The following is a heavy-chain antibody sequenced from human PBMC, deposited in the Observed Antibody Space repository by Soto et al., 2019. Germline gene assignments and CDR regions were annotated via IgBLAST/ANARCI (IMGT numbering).Heavy chain of an antibody. J-gene: IGHJ4*02. Sequence: EVQLVQSGAEVKKPGESLKISCKASGYDFTTYWIGWVRQMPGKGLEWMGIINPGDSDTRYSPSFQGQVTLWVDKSINTAYVQLSILEASDTAMYFCARQFHHPWYSSSWYMDYWGQGTLVTVPS. D-gene: IGHD6-13*01. CDR1: GYDFTTYW. CDR2: INPGDSDT. V-gene: IGHV5-51*01. CDR3: ARQFHHPWYSSSWYMDY.